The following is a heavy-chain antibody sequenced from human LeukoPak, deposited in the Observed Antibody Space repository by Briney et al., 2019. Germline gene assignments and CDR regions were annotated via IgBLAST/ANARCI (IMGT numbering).Heavy chain of an antibody. V-gene: IGHV1-46*03. J-gene: IGHJ4*02. CDR1: GYTFTSYY. Sequence: GASVKVSCKASGYTFTSYYMHWVRQAPGQGLEWMGTINPSGGSTSYAQKFQGRVTMTRDTSTSTVYMELSSLRSEDTAVYYCARDLVGAQSRDYWGPGTLVTVSS. D-gene: IGHD1-26*01. CDR3: ARDLVGAQSRDY. CDR2: INPSGGST.